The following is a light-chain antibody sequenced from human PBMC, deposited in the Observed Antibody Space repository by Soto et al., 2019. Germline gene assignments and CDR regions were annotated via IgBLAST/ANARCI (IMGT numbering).Light chain of an antibody. CDR3: QQSYTNPRT. Sequence: DIGMTQSPSSLSASVADRVSVTCRASPSISTFLNWPQQRPGEAPKLLIYAASSLRSGVPSRFSGSGSGADFTLTIGSLQPDDFATYYCQQSYTNPRTFGQGSKV. CDR2: AAS. V-gene: IGKV1-39*01. CDR1: PSISTF. J-gene: IGKJ1*01.